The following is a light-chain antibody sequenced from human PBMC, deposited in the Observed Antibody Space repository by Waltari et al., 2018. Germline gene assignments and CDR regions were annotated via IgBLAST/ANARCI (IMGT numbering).Light chain of an antibody. V-gene: IGLV1-40*01. J-gene: IGLJ1*01. Sequence: QSVLTQPPSVSGAPGQRVTISCTGSSSKIGAGYDVLWYQQLPGTAPKLLIYGTSNRPAGVPDRFSGPKSGTSASLAITGLQAEDEADYYCQSYDSSLSGFYVFGTGTKVTVL. CDR2: GTS. CDR1: SSKIGAGYD. CDR3: QSYDSSLSGFYV.